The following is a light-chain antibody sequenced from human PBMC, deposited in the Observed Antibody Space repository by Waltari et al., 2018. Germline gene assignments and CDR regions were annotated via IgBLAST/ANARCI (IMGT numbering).Light chain of an antibody. J-gene: IGKJ4*01. CDR3: QEYDSLPVT. V-gene: IGKV1-5*03. Sequence: DIQMTQSPSTLSASLGDRINITCRASQSVKNNLAWYQQKPGKAPKVLIHKASRLESGVPSRFSGSGFGTEFILSISSLQPDDFATYYCQEYDSLPVTFGGGTKVEIK. CDR1: QSVKNN. CDR2: KAS.